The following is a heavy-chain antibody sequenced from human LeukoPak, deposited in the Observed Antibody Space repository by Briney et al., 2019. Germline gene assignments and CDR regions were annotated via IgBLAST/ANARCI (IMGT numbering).Heavy chain of an antibody. D-gene: IGHD3-10*01. J-gene: IGHJ6*04. V-gene: IGHV4-39*07. CDR1: GGSISSSSYY. CDR2: IYYSGST. CDR3: ARLTMVRGSV. Sequence: PSETLSLTCIVSGGSISSSSYYWGWIRQPPGKGLEWIGSIYYSGSTYYNPSLKSRVTISVDTSKNQFSLKLSSVTAADTAVYYCARLTMVRGSVWGKGTTVTISS.